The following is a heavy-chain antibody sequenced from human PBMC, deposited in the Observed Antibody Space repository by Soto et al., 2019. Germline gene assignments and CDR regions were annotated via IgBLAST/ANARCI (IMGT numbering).Heavy chain of an antibody. CDR1: GYSFTSYG. CDR2: ITADNGNT. Sequence: GASVKVSCKASGYSFTSYGITWVRQAPGQGLEWLGWITADNGNTNYAQKFQGRAIMTTDTSTNTAYMELRSLRFDDTAVYYCARVVLEWLPTSGFDYWGQGSLVTVSS. J-gene: IGHJ4*02. V-gene: IGHV1-18*04. CDR3: ARVVLEWLPTSGFDY. D-gene: IGHD3-3*01.